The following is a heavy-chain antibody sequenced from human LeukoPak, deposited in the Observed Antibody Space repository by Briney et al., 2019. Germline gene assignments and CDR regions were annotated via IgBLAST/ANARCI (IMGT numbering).Heavy chain of an antibody. D-gene: IGHD6-13*01. CDR2: INSDGSTT. CDR3: ARRGTSSSWAHFDY. V-gene: IGHV3-74*01. J-gene: IGHJ4*02. CDR1: GFTFSSYW. Sequence: GGSLRLSCAASGFTFSSYWMHWVRQAPGKGLVWVSRINSDGSTTTYADSVKGRFTISRDNAKNSPYLQMNSLGAEDTAVYYCARRGTSSSWAHFDYWGQGTLVTVSS.